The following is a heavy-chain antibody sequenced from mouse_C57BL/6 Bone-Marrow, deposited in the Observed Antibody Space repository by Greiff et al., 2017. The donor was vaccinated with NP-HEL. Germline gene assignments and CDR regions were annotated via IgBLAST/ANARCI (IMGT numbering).Heavy chain of an antibody. D-gene: IGHD1-1*01. Sequence: EVKLVESGGDLVKPGGSLKLSCAASGFTFSSYGMSWVRQTPDKRLEWVATISSGGSSTYYPDSVKGRFTISRDNAKNTLYLQMSSLKSEDTAMYYCARRVRSFAYWGQGTLVTVSA. J-gene: IGHJ3*01. V-gene: IGHV5-6*02. CDR1: GFTFSSYG. CDR2: ISSGGSST. CDR3: ARRVRSFAY.